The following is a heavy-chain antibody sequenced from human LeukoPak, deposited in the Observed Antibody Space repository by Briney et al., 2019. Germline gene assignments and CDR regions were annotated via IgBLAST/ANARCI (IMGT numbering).Heavy chain of an antibody. J-gene: IGHJ3*02. Sequence: SVKVSRKASGGTFSSYAISWVRQAPGQGLEWMGGIIPIFGTANYAQKFQGRVTITADESTSTAYMELSSLRSEDTAVYYCARSGSYYGDAFDIWGQGTMVTVSS. V-gene: IGHV1-69*13. D-gene: IGHD1-26*01. CDR2: IIPIFGTA. CDR3: ARSGSYYGDAFDI. CDR1: GGTFSSYA.